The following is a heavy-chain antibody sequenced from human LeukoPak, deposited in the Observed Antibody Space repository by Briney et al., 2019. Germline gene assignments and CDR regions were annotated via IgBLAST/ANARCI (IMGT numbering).Heavy chain of an antibody. CDR1: GGTFSSYA. CDR2: IIPIFGTA. D-gene: IGHD5-12*01. Sequence: ASVKVSCKASGGTFSSYAISWVRQAPGQGLEWMGGIIPIFGTANYAQEFQGRVTITADESTSTAYMELSSLRSEDTAVYYCARARRKWQTAYYYYYGMDVWGQGTTVTVSS. CDR3: ARARRKWQTAYYYYYGMDV. J-gene: IGHJ6*02. V-gene: IGHV1-69*13.